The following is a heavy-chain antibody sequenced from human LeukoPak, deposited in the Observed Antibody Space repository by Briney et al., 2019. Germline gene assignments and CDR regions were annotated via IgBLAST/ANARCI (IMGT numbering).Heavy chain of an antibody. D-gene: IGHD3-22*01. CDR1: GGSISTFY. CDR2: VYYSGST. J-gene: IGHJ4*02. CDR3: ARVDYDSSGYFDY. V-gene: IGHV4-59*01. Sequence: PSETLSLTCTVSGGSISTFYWSWLRQPPGKQLDWIGYVYYSGSTNYNPSFKTRVTISVDTSKNQFSLKLSSVTPADTAVYYCARVDYDSSGYFDYWGQGTLVTVSS.